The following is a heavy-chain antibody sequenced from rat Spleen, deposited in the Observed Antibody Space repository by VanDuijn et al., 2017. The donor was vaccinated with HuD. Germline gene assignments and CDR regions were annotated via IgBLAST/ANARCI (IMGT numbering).Heavy chain of an antibody. Sequence: EVQLVESDGGLVQPGRSLKLSCAASGFTFSNYDMAWVRQAPTKGLEWVASISPSGGRTTHRDSVKGRFTIARDNAKNHLYLQMDTLRSEDSATYYCETDGYYDGTYYSVYVMDVRGQGVSVTVSS. CDR1: GFTFSNYD. D-gene: IGHD1-12*02. CDR2: ISPSGGRT. V-gene: IGHV5-19*01. J-gene: IGHJ4*01. CDR3: ETDGYYDGTYYSVYVMDV.